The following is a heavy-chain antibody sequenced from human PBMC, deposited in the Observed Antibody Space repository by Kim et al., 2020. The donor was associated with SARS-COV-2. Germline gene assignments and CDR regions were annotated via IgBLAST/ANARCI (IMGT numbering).Heavy chain of an antibody. J-gene: IGHJ4*02. V-gene: IGHV3-23*01. Sequence: GGSLRLSCAASGFTFSSYAMSRVRQAPGKGPEWVSLVSGSGGSTYHADSVKGRFAISRDNSKKTLYLQMNSLRAEDTAIYYCAKGESNNWFVFVYCGQG. CDR3: AKGESNNWFVFVY. CDR1: GFTFSSYA. D-gene: IGHD1-20*01. CDR2: VSGSGGST.